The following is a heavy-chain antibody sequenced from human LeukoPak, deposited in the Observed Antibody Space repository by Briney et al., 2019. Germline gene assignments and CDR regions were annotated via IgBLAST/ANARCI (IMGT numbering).Heavy chain of an antibody. Sequence: ASVTVSFKVSGYIITELFMHWVRQAPGKGLEWMGGFDPQDGETVYPKKFKGRVTMTEDTSTDTAYMELASLRSEDTAVYYCATDLISRQNYYDSSGFARRTPLSYWGQGTLVTVSS. J-gene: IGHJ4*02. CDR1: GYIITELF. CDR3: ATDLISRQNYYDSSGFARRTPLSY. D-gene: IGHD3-22*01. V-gene: IGHV1-24*01. CDR2: FDPQDGET.